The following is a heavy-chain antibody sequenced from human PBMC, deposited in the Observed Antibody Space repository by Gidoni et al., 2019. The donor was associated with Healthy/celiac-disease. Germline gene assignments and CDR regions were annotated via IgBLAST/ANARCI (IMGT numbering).Heavy chain of an antibody. CDR2: IRGSGGST. D-gene: IGHD3-22*01. CDR1: GFTFSSYA. Sequence: EVQLLESGGGLVQPGGSLRLSCAASGFTFSSYAMSWVRQAPGKGLEWVSAIRGSGGSTYYADSVKGRFTISRDNSKNTLYLQMNSLRAEDTAVYYCAKVYRNYYDSSGYYPCFDYWGQGTLVTVSS. J-gene: IGHJ4*02. V-gene: IGHV3-23*01. CDR3: AKVYRNYYDSSGYYPCFDY.